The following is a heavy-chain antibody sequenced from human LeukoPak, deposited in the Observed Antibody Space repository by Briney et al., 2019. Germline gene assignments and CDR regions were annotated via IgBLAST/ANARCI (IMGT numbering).Heavy chain of an antibody. D-gene: IGHD3-3*01. V-gene: IGHV4-34*01. J-gene: IGHJ4*02. CDR3: ARGQRYYDFWSGCYSY. CDR1: GGSFSGYY. Sequence: PSETLSLTCAVYGGSFSGYYWSWIRQSPGKGLEWIGEIKHSGSTNYNPSLKSRVTISVDTSKNQFSLKLSSVTAADTAVYYCARGQRYYDFWSGCYSYWGQGTLVTVSS. CDR2: IKHSGST.